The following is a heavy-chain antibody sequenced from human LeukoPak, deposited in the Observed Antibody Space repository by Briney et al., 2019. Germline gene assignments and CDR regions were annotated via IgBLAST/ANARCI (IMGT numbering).Heavy chain of an antibody. CDR1: GYTFTGYY. D-gene: IGHD2-8*01. CDR3: ASLNCNNGVCYNFDY. J-gene: IGHJ4*02. CDR2: INPNSGGT. Sequence: ASVKVSCKASGYTFTGYYIHWVRQAPGQRLEWMGWINPNSGGTNYAQKFQGRVTMTSDTSINTAYMELSRLRSDDTAMYYCASLNCNNGVCYNFDYWGQGTLVTVSS. V-gene: IGHV1-2*02.